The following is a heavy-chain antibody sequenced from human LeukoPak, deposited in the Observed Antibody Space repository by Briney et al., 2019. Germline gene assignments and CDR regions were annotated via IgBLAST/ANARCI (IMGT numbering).Heavy chain of an antibody. Sequence: GASVKVSCKASGYTFTSYDINWVRQATGQGLEWMGWMNPNSGNTGYAQKFQGRGTMTRNTSISTAYMELSSLRSEDTAVYYCARGGYYYGSGSYSHYYYYGMDVWGQGTTVTVSS. CDR2: MNPNSGNT. V-gene: IGHV1-8*01. CDR1: GYTFTSYD. D-gene: IGHD3-10*01. CDR3: ARGGYYYGSGSYSHYYYYGMDV. J-gene: IGHJ6*02.